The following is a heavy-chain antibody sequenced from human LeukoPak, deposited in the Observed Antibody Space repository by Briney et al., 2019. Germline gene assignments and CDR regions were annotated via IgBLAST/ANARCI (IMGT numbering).Heavy chain of an antibody. CDR1: GFTFSYYG. V-gene: IGHV3-23*01. CDR2: ISGSGGST. J-gene: IGHJ6*03. CDR3: AKGAAILYYYYYMDV. Sequence: GGSLRLSCAASGFTFSYYGMSWVRQAPGKGLEWVSAISGSGGSTYYADSVKGRFTISRDNSKNTLYLQMNSLRAEDTAVYYCAKGAAILYYYYYMDVWGKGTTVTVSS. D-gene: IGHD5-18*01.